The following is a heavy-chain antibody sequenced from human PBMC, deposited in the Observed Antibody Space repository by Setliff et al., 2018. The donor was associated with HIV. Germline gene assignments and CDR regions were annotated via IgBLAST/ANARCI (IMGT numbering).Heavy chain of an antibody. CDR3: ARDGTRLLAAMDV. CDR1: GFTFSIYG. CDR2: IWYDGSNK. V-gene: IGHV3-33*01. Sequence: PGGSLRLSCAASGFTFSIYGMHWVRQAPGKGLEWVAVIWYDGSNKYYADSVTGRFTISRDNAQNSLYLQMNNLRVEDTAVYYCARDGTRLLAAMDVWGKGTTVTVSS. J-gene: IGHJ6*03.